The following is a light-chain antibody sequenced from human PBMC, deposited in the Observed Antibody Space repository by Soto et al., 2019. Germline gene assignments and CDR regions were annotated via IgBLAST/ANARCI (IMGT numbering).Light chain of an antibody. J-gene: IGKJ4*01. V-gene: IGKV1-39*01. CDR3: QQNFSPFVT. CDR1: ETITDY. Sequence: DIQMTQSPPSLSASVGDRVTITCRASETITDYLNWYQVKPGKAPKLLIYSASLLQPGVPSRFSGSEYRTDFTLTLSGLQHEDSATYYGQQNFSPFVTFCAGTRV. CDR2: SAS.